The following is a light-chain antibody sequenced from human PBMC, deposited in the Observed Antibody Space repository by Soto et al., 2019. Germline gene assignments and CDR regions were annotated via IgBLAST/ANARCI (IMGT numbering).Light chain of an antibody. CDR1: KNDIGVYDF. CDR2: EVV. CDR3: KSYAGSNTYV. Sequence: QSALTQPPSASGSPGQSVTISCTGTKNDIGVYDFVSWYQHHPGKAPRLIIYEVVQRPSGVPDRFSGSKSGNTASRTVSGLQAAYEADYFCKSYAGSNTYVFGSGTKVTVL. V-gene: IGLV2-8*01. J-gene: IGLJ1*01.